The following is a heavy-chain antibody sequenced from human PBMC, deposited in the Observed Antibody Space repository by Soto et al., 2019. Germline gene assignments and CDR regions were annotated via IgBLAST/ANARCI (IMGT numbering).Heavy chain of an antibody. CDR1: GYSFISYW. D-gene: IGHD2-2*03. V-gene: IGHV5-51*01. CDR3: ARIIGYCRNNDCSWTFDI. Sequence: GESLKISCSTSGYSFISYWVAWVRQKPGKGLEWMGTFYPGDSTSTYSPSFQGQVTISVDKSISTAYLHLSSLKASDTAMYYCARIIGYCRNNDCSWTFDIWGQGTKVTV. CDR2: FYPGDSTS. J-gene: IGHJ3*02.